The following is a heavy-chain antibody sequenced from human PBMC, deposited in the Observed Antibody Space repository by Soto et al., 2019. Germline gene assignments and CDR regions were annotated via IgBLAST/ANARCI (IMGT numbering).Heavy chain of an antibody. D-gene: IGHD2-15*01. J-gene: IGHJ6*03. CDR3: ARGRHCRCGSCLSYYYYYMDV. CDR2: INHSGST. V-gene: IGHV4-34*01. Sequence: PSETLSLSCAVYGGSFSGYYWSWIRQPPGKGLEWIGEINHSGSTNYNPSLKSRVTISVDTSKNQFSLKLSSVTAADTAVYYCARGRHCRCGSCLSYYYYYMDVWGKGTTVTAP. CDR1: GGSFSGYY.